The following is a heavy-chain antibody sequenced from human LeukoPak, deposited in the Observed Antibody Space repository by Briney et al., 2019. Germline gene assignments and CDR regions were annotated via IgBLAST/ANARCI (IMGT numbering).Heavy chain of an antibody. D-gene: IGHD6-13*01. V-gene: IGHV4-61*02. CDR2: VYTNGAT. Sequence: PSQTLSLTCTVSGDSITTGNYYWSWVRQPAGKGLEWIGRVYTNGATNSNPSLKNRVSISIDPSKNQFSLDLDSVTAADTAVYYFARGGSSWPIPPHWFDYWGPGVLVTVSS. CDR1: GDSITTGNYY. CDR3: ARGGSSWPIPPHWFDY. J-gene: IGHJ4*02.